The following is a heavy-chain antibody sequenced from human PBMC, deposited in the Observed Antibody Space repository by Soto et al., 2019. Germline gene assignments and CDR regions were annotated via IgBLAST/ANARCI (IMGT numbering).Heavy chain of an antibody. CDR3: ARQNSYSSSWYGAFDI. J-gene: IGHJ3*02. CDR1: GYSFTSYW. D-gene: IGHD6-13*01. Sequence: GESLKISCKGSGYSFTSYWIGWVRQMPGKGLEWMGIIYPGDSDTRYSPSFQGQVTISADKSISTAYLQWSSLKASDTAMYYCARQNSYSSSWYGAFDIWGQGTMVTVSS. CDR2: IYPGDSDT. V-gene: IGHV5-51*01.